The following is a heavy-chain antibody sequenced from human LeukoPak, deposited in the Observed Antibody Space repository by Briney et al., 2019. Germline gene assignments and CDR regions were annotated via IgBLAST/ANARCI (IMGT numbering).Heavy chain of an antibody. CDR3: ARETDVDDVDPFHI. CDR2: IYSGGST. CDR1: GFTVSSNY. D-gene: IGHD3-16*01. Sequence: GGSLRLSCAASGFTVSSNYMSWVRQAPGKGLEWVSVIYSGGSTYYADSVKGRFTISRDNSKNTLYLQMNSLRAEDTAVYYCARETDVDDVDPFHIWGQGTMVTVSS. J-gene: IGHJ3*02. V-gene: IGHV3-66*01.